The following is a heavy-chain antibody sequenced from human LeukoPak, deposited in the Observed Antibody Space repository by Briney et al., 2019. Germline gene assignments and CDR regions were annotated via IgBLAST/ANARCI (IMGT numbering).Heavy chain of an antibody. CDR3: AKTNGYYDY. J-gene: IGHJ4*01. V-gene: IGHV3-23*01. CDR2: ISGGGDTT. D-gene: IGHD3-22*01. Sequence: GGSLRLSCAASGFTFSNFGMSWVRQAPGRGLEWVSGISGGGDTTYYAESVKGRFTISRDNSKNTLFLQMNSLSAEDTAVYYCAKTNGYYDYWGHGTLVAVSS. CDR1: GFTFSNFG.